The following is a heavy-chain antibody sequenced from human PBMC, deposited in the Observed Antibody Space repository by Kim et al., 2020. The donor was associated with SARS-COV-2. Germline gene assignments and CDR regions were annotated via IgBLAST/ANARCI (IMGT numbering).Heavy chain of an antibody. Sequence: GGSLRLSCAASGFTVSSDYMSWVRQAPGKGLEWVSVIYSGGSTYYADSVKGRFTISRDNSKNTLYLQMNSLRAEDTAVYYCGALYSSGWARGGMDVWGQGTTVTVSS. CDR2: IYSGGST. D-gene: IGHD6-25*01. J-gene: IGHJ6*02. V-gene: IGHV3-53*01. CDR3: GALYSSGWARGGMDV. CDR1: GFTVSSDY.